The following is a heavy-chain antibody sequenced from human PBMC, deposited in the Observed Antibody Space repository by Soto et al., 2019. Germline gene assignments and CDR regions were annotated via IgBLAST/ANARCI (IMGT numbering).Heavy chain of an antibody. D-gene: IGHD6-6*01. J-gene: IGHJ4*02. CDR1: VFTFSSYA. Sequence: PGGSLRLSCAASVFTFSSYAMTWVRQAPGKGLEWVSAITGGGDSTWSADSVKGRFTISRDNSKNTLYLQMNSLRAEDTAVYYCAKGSASARPYYFDYWGQGTLVTVSS. CDR2: ITGGGDST. CDR3: AKGSASARPYYFDY. V-gene: IGHV3-23*01.